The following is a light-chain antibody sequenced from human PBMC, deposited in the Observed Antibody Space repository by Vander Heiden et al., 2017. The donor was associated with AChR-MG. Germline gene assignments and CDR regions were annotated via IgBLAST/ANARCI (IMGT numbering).Light chain of an antibody. V-gene: IGKV1-5*03. CDR1: QGISIW. Sequence: DIQMTQSPSTRSASVGARVTITCRASQGISIWLAWYQQKPGKAPKLLISKASSVESGVPSRFSGRGAGTDCTLTISSLQPDDFATYYCQQYNSYSSYTFGQGTNVAIK. CDR2: KAS. CDR3: QQYNSYSSYT. J-gene: IGKJ2*01.